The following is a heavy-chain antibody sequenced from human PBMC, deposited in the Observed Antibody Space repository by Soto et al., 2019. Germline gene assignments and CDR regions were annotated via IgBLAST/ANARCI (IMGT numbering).Heavy chain of an antibody. CDR1: GGTFSSYA. J-gene: IGHJ5*02. CDR2: IIPIFGTA. CDR3: ARQGRYSSGWNWFDP. V-gene: IGHV1-69*13. D-gene: IGHD6-25*01. Sequence: GASVKVSCNASGGTFSSYAISWVRHAPGQGLEWMGGIIPIFGTANSAQKFQGRVTITADESTSTAYMELSSLRSEDTAVYYCARQGRYSSGWNWFDPWGQGSLVSVSS.